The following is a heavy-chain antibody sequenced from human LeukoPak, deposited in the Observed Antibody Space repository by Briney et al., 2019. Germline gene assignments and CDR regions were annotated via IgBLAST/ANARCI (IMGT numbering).Heavy chain of an antibody. D-gene: IGHD6-13*01. Sequence: PGGSLRLSCAASGFTFSSYWMSWVRQAPGKGLEWVANIKQDGSEKYYVDSVKGRFTISRDNAKNSLYLQMNSLRAEDTAVYYCARDNGDSSWYVYFDYWGQGTLVTVSS. V-gene: IGHV3-7*01. CDR1: GFTFSSYW. CDR3: ARDNGDSSWYVYFDY. CDR2: IKQDGSEK. J-gene: IGHJ4*02.